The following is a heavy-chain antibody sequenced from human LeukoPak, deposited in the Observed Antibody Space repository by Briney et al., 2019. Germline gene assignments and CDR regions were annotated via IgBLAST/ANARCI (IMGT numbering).Heavy chain of an antibody. CDR1: GYSFTSYW. J-gene: IGHJ4*02. Sequence: GESLKISCKGSGYSFTSYWIGWVRQMPGKGLEWMGIIYPCDSDTRYSPSFQGQVTISADKSISTAYLQWSSLKASDTAMYYCARRGSGWYGPGYFDYWGQGTLVTVSS. CDR3: ARRGSGWYGPGYFDY. CDR2: IYPCDSDT. V-gene: IGHV5-51*01. D-gene: IGHD6-19*01.